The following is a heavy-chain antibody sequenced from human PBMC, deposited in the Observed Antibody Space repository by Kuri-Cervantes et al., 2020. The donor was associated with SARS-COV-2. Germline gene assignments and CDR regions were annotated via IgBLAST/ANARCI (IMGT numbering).Heavy chain of an antibody. CDR2: IKQDGSEK. D-gene: IGHD3-16*01. V-gene: IGHV3-7*01. CDR3: VRPSFGRDKPPHFDY. CDR1: GFTFSSYW. J-gene: IGHJ4*02. Sequence: LSLTCAASGFTFSSYWMSWVRQAPGKGLEWVANIKQDGSEKYYVGSVKGRFTISRDNAKNSLYLQMNSLRAEDTAVYYCVRPSFGRDKPPHFDYWGQGTLVTVSS.